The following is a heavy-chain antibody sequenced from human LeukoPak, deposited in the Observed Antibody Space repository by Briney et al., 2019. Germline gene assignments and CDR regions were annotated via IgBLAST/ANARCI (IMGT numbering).Heavy chain of an antibody. Sequence: PSETLSLTCTVSGGSISSGDYYRSWIRQPPGKGLEWIGYIYYSGSTYYNPSLKSRVTISVDTSKNQFSLKLSSVTAADTAVYYCARSFVVPAAIFDYWGQGTLVTVSS. CDR3: ARSFVVPAAIFDY. D-gene: IGHD2-2*01. CDR1: GGSISSGDYY. CDR2: IYYSGST. J-gene: IGHJ4*02. V-gene: IGHV4-30-4*08.